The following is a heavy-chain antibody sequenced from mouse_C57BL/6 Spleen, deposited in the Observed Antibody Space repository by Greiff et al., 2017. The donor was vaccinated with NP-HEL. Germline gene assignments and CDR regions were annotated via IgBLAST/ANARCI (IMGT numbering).Heavy chain of an antibody. D-gene: IGHD3-1*01. CDR2: IYPRSGNT. V-gene: IGHV1-81*01. Sequence: QVQLQQSGAELARPGASVKLSCKASGYTFTSYGISWVKQRTGQGLEWIGEIYPRSGNTYYNEKFKGKATLTADKSSSTAYMELRSLTSEDSADYCWGRHRNELAMDYWGQGTSVTVSS. J-gene: IGHJ4*01. CDR3: GRHRNELAMDY. CDR1: GYTFTSYG.